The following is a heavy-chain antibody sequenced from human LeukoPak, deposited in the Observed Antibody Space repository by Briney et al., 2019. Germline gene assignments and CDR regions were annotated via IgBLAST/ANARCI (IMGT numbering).Heavy chain of an antibody. CDR3: ARGKCSGVPFDY. V-gene: IGHV3-11*01. J-gene: IGHJ4*02. D-gene: IGHD3-10*02. Sequence: GGSLRLSCAASGFTFSDYYMSWIRQAPGKGLEWVSYISSTGDTIYYADSVKGRFTVSRDNAKNSLYLQMNSLRAEDTAVYYCARGKCSGVPFDYWGQGTLVTVSS. CDR1: GFTFSDYY. CDR2: ISSTGDTI.